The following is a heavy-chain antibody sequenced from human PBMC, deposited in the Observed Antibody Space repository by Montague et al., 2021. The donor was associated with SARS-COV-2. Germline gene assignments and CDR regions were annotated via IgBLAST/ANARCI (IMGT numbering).Heavy chain of an antibody. CDR2: IYDTGNT. J-gene: IGHJ2*01. CDR3: ARDFRLQLWQTNYYFGL. Sequence: SETLSLTCTVSGGSISGYYWSWIRQPPGKGPEWIGNIYDTGNTNYNPSLKSRVTISEDTSKNQFSLRLPSVTAADTAAYYCARDFRLQLWQTNYYFGLWGRGTMVSVSS. CDR1: GGSISGYY. D-gene: IGHD5-18*01. V-gene: IGHV4-59*01.